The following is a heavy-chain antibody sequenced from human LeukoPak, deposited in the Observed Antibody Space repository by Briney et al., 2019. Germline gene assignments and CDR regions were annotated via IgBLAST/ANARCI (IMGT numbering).Heavy chain of an antibody. CDR3: ARDRAWYYYDSSGYDN. CDR1: GFTFSNYW. CDR2: IKQDGSEK. D-gene: IGHD3-22*01. V-gene: IGHV3-7*01. J-gene: IGHJ4*02. Sequence: PGGSLRLSCAASGFTFSNYWMSWVRQAPGKGLEWVANIKQDGSEKYYVDSVKGRFTISRDNAKNSLYLQMNSLRAEDTAVYYCARDRAWYYYDSSGYDNWGQGTLVTVSS.